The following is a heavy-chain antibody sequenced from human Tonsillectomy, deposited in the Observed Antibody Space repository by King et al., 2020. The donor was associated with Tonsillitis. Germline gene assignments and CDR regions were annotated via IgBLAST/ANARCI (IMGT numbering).Heavy chain of an antibody. D-gene: IGHD3-3*01. CDR2: ISYSGSRST. V-gene: IGHV4-59*01. Sequence: QLQESGPGLVKPSETLSLTCTVSGGSINNYYWTWIRQPPGKGLEWIGYISYSGSRSTNYNPSLKSRVTISLDTSKNQFSLKLSSVTTADTAVYYCASQGFGVVNYIDYWGQGTLVTVSS. CDR3: ASQGFGVVNYIDY. CDR1: GGSINNYY. J-gene: IGHJ4*02.